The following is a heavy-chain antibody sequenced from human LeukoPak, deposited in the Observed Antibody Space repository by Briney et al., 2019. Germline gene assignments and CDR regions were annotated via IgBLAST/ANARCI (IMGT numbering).Heavy chain of an antibody. J-gene: IGHJ3*02. CDR1: GFTFSSYA. Sequence: GGSLRLSCAASGFTFSSYAMHWVRQAPGKGLEWVAVISHDGSNKYYADSVKGRFTISRDNSKNTLYLQMNSLRAEDTAVYYCARDQWADYGDSIAFDIWGQGTMVTVSS. D-gene: IGHD4-17*01. CDR3: ARDQWADYGDSIAFDI. V-gene: IGHV3-30-3*01. CDR2: ISHDGSNK.